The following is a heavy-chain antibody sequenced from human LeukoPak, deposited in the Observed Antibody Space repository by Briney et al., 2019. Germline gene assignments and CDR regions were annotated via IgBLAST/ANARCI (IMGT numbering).Heavy chain of an antibody. V-gene: IGHV3-7*01. CDR1: GFTFSSYW. Sequence: GGSLRLSCAASGFTFSSYWMSWVRQAPGKGLEWVANIKQDGSEKYYVDSVKGRFTISRDNAKNTLFMQMNSLRAEDTAVYYCAREDDSSGYYEGAFDIWGQGTMVTVSS. D-gene: IGHD3-22*01. CDR3: AREDDSSGYYEGAFDI. J-gene: IGHJ3*02. CDR2: IKQDGSEK.